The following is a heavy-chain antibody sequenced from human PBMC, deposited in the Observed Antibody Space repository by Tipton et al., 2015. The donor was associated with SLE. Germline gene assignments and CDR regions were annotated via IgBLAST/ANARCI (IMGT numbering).Heavy chain of an antibody. CDR1: ADSFTSTTYS. CDR2: IYYSGST. CDR3: ARSPRVLVVYAPRGFDY. J-gene: IGHJ4*02. V-gene: IGHV4-61*01. D-gene: IGHD2-8*02. Sequence: GLVKPSETLSLSCTVSADSFTSTTYSWSWIRQPPGKGLEWIGYIYYSGSTNYNPSLKSRVTISMDTSKNQFSLKLTSVAAADTAVYYCARSPRVLVVYAPRGFDYWGQGTLVTVSS.